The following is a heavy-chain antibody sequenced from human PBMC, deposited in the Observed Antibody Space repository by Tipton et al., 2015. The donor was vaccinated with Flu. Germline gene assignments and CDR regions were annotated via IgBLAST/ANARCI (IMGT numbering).Heavy chain of an antibody. Sequence: QLVQSGAEVKKPGASVKVSCKASGYTFTSYGISWVRQAPGQGLEWMGWISAYNGNTNYAQKLQGRVTMTTDTSTSTAYMELRSLRSDDTAVYYCARVSCSGGSCYSHYSYYGMDVWGQGTTVTVSS. CDR2: ISAYNGNT. V-gene: IGHV1-18*01. CDR1: GYTFTSYG. CDR3: ARVSCSGGSCYSHYSYYGMDV. D-gene: IGHD2-15*01. J-gene: IGHJ6*02.